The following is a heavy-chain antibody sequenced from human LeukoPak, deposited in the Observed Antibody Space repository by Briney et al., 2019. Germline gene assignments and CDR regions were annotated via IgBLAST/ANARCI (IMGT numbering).Heavy chain of an antibody. D-gene: IGHD5-12*01. Sequence: PGESLKISCAASGFTFSRFWMSWVRQAPGKGLEWVANIKQDGSEKYYVDSVKGRFTISRDNAKNSLYLQMNSLRAEDTAVFYCARDGTYTDYDPDFDIWGQGTLVTVSS. CDR2: IKQDGSEK. CDR3: ARDGTYTDYDPDFDI. CDR1: GFTFSRFW. V-gene: IGHV3-7*04. J-gene: IGHJ4*02.